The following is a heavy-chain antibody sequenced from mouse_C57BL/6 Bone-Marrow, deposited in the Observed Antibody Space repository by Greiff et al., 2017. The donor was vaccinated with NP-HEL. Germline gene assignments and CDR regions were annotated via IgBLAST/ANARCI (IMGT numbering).Heavy chain of an antibody. CDR2: IYPGSGST. Sequence: QVQLQQPGAELVKPGASVKMSCKASGYTFTSYWITWVKQRPGQGLEWIGDIYPGSGSTNYNEKFKSKATLTVDTSSSTAYMQLSSLTSEDSAVYYFAREGGYYYGAWFAYWGQGTLVTVSA. J-gene: IGHJ3*01. CDR1: GYTFTSYW. V-gene: IGHV1-55*01. D-gene: IGHD1-1*01. CDR3: AREGGYYYGAWFAY.